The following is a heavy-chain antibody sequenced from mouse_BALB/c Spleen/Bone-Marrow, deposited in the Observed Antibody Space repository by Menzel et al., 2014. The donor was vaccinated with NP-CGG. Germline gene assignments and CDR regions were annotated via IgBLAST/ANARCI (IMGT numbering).Heavy chain of an antibody. V-gene: IGHV1-54*01. CDR2: INPGSGGA. CDR3: AREWTARAVDY. D-gene: IGHD3-2*01. J-gene: IGHJ2*01. CDR1: GYAFTNYL. Sequence: QVQLQQSGAELVRPGTSVKVSCKTSGYAFTNYLIEWVKQGPVQGLEWIGVINPGSGGANYNAKFKGKATLTADKSSSTAYMQLSSLTSDDSAVYFCAREWTARAVDYWGQGTTLTVSS.